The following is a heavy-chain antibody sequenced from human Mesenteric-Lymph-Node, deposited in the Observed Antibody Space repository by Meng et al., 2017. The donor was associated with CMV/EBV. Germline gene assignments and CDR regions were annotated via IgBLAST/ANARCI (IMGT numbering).Heavy chain of an antibody. J-gene: IGHJ4*02. D-gene: IGHD4-11*01. Sequence: GGSLRLSCAASGFTFSSYEMNWVRQAPGKGLEWISYITGSSSIIYYADSVKGLFTIARDNAKNSLYLQMSSLRAEDTAIYYCARYDYSNYDYFDYWGQGTLVTVSS. CDR1: GFTFSSYE. CDR3: ARYDYSNYDYFDY. V-gene: IGHV3-48*03. CDR2: ITGSSSII.